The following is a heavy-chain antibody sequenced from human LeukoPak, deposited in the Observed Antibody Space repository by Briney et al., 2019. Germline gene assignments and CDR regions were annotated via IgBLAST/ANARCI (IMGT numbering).Heavy chain of an antibody. D-gene: IGHD6-19*01. Sequence: GTSVKVSCKASGFTLTSSAMQWVRQARGQRLEWIGWIVVGSGNTNYAQKFQERVTITRDMSTSTAYMELSSLRSEDTAVYYCAAGPVRGGYYYMDVWGKGTTVTVSS. CDR2: IVVGSGNT. J-gene: IGHJ6*03. CDR3: AAGPVRGGYYYMDV. V-gene: IGHV1-58*02. CDR1: GFTLTSSA.